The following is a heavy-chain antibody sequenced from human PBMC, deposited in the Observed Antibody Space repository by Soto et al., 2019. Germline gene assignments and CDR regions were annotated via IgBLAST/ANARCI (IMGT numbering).Heavy chain of an antibody. D-gene: IGHD3-3*01. J-gene: IGHJ6*02. CDR3: AREVIYDFWSGEHYGMDV. CDR2: INPNSGGT. Sequence: GASVKVSCKASGYTFTGYYMHWVRQAPGQRLEWMGWINPNSGGTNYAQKFQGWVTMTRDTSISTAYMELSRLRSDDTAVYYCAREVIYDFWSGEHYGMDVWGQGTTVTVSS. CDR1: GYTFTGYY. V-gene: IGHV1-2*04.